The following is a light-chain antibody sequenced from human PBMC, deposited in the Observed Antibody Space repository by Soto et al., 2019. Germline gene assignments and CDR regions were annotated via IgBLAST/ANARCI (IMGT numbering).Light chain of an antibody. J-gene: IGKJ1*01. CDR1: QTVANS. Sequence: TQMTQSPSSLPASVGDRVTITCRASQTVANSLNWYQQKPGKAPDLLIYATSHLHSEVPSRFSGSGSVTDFTLTINSLQPEDFSTSYWQQVYRMPPTVGQGTKVDIK. CDR2: ATS. V-gene: IGKV1-39*01. CDR3: QQVYRMPPT.